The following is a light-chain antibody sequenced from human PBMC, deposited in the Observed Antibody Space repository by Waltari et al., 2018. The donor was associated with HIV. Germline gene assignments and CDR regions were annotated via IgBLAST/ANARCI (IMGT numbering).Light chain of an antibody. V-gene: IGLV1-44*01. CDR2: GPP. CDR1: SSNFATTA. J-gene: IGLJ3*02. CDR3: EAWDDSVTGPV. Sequence: QSVLTQPPSASGAPGQRVTLSCSGNSSNFATTAVIWYQQLPGAAPKLPLYGPPQPPSGIPDRFSVSKSATSASLVISDLHSYDEVTYYCEAWDDSVTGPVFGGGTKLTVL.